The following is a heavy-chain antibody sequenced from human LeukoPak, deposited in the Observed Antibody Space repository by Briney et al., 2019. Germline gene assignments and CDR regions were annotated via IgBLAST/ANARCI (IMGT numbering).Heavy chain of an antibody. Sequence: GASVKVSCKASGYTFTGYYMRWVRQAPGQGLEWMGWINPNSGGTNYAQKFQGRVTMTRDTSISTAYMELSRLRSDDTAVYYCARDQPVDSGSYGSRGWFDPWGQGTLVTVSS. CDR2: INPNSGGT. D-gene: IGHD1-26*01. J-gene: IGHJ5*02. CDR1: GYTFTGYY. CDR3: ARDQPVDSGSYGSRGWFDP. V-gene: IGHV1-2*02.